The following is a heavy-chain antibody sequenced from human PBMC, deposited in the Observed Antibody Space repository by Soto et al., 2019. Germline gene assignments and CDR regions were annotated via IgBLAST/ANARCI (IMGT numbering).Heavy chain of an antibody. CDR1: GYTFTGYY. D-gene: IGHD6-19*01. CDR2: INPNSGGT. CDR3: ARDRGVAVANDYYYGMDV. V-gene: IGHV1-2*04. Sequence: AASVKVSCKASGYTFTGYYMHWVRQAPGQGLEWMGWINPNSGGTNYAQKFQGWVTMTRDTSISTAYMELSRLRSDDTAVYYCARDRGVAVANDYYYGMDVWGQGTTVTVSS. J-gene: IGHJ6*02.